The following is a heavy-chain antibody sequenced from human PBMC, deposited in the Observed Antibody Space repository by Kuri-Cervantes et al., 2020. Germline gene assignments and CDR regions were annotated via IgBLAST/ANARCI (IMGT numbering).Heavy chain of an antibody. V-gene: IGHV3-23*01. D-gene: IGHD3-3*01. J-gene: IGHJ6*03. CDR3: TSRIFGVVKSMDV. CDR2: VSGSGFST. Sequence: GESLKISCAASGFTFSSYSMSWVRQAPGKGLEWVSIVSGSGFSTYYADSVRGRFTISRDNSKNTAYLQMNSLKTEDTAVYYCTSRIFGVVKSMDVWGKGTTVTVSS. CDR1: GFTFSSYS.